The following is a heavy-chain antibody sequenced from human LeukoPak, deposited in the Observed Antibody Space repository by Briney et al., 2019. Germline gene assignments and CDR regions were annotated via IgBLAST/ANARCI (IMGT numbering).Heavy chain of an antibody. J-gene: IGHJ3*02. CDR2: ISYDGSNK. CDR1: GFTFSSYA. V-gene: IGHV3-30-3*01. D-gene: IGHD1-14*01. Sequence: PGGSLRLSCAASGFTFSSYAMHWVRQAAGKRLEWVAVISYDGSNKYYADTVKGRFTISRDNSKNTMYLQMNSLRAEDTAVYYCASENPTGAFDIWGQGTMVTVSS. CDR3: ASENPTGAFDI.